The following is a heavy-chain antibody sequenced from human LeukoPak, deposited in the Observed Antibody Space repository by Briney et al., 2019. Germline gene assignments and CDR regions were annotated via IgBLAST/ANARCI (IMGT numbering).Heavy chain of an antibody. CDR2: ISYDGSNK. V-gene: IGHV3-30*04. Sequence: GGSLRLSCAASGFIFSNYAMSWVRQAPGKGLEWVAVISYDGSNKYYADSVKGRFTISRDNSKNTLYLQMNSLRAEDTAVYYCARVVGSYGSGSSFRYYYYYYMDVWGKGTTVTVSS. CDR1: GFIFSNYA. CDR3: ARVVGSYGSGSSFRYYYYYYMDV. J-gene: IGHJ6*03. D-gene: IGHD3-10*01.